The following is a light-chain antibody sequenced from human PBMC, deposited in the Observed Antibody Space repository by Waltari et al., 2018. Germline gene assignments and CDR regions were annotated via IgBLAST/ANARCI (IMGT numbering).Light chain of an antibody. CDR2: NPK. CDR1: SGSVSTTYY. Sequence: TVVTQERSCSVSPGGTVTLTCSLTSGSVSTTYYPSWYPQTPGQAPRTPISNPKPRPSSVPDLFSASSLANKAPLTITGAQSDDESNYYCVLYVGYGIWVFGGGPKLTVL. J-gene: IGLJ2*01. CDR3: VLYVGYGIWV. V-gene: IGLV8-61*01.